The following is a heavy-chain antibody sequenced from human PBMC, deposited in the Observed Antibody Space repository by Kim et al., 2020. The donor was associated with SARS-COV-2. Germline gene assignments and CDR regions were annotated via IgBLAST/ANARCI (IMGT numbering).Heavy chain of an antibody. Sequence: ADSRKGRFTISRDNSKTTLFLQMNSLAAEDTAVYYCAREIRGGWYFYGMDVWGQGTTVTVSS. J-gene: IGHJ6*02. CDR3: AREIRGGWYFYGMDV. V-gene: IGHV3-23*01. D-gene: IGHD3-10*01.